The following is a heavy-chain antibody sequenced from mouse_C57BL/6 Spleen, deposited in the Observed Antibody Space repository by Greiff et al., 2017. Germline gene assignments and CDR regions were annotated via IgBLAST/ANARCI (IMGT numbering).Heavy chain of an antibody. Sequence: QVQLKQPGAELVKPGASVKLSCKASGYTFTSYWMHWVKQRPGQGLEWIGMIHPNSGSTNYNEKFKSKATLTVDKSSSTAYMQLSSLTSEDSAVYYCARKDLYYFDYWGQGTTLTVSS. V-gene: IGHV1-64*01. CDR1: GYTFTSYW. CDR3: ARKDLYYFDY. J-gene: IGHJ2*01. CDR2: IHPNSGST.